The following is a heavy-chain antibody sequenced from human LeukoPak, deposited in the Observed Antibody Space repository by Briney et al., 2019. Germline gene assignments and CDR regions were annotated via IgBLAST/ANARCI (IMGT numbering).Heavy chain of an antibody. CDR3: AKTPPVSHYYFDY. J-gene: IGHJ4*02. D-gene: IGHD3-16*01. Sequence: ASVKVSCKASGYTFTGYYIHWVRQAPGQGLEWMGWINPNSGGTNYAQRFQGRVTITRDTSINTVYMELSRLRSDDTAVYYCAKTPPVSHYYFDYWGQGTLVTVSS. V-gene: IGHV1-2*02. CDR2: INPNSGGT. CDR1: GYTFTGYY.